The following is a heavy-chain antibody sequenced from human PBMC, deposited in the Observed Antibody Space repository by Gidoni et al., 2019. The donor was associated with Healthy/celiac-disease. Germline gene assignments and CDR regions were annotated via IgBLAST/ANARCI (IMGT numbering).Heavy chain of an antibody. V-gene: IGHV1-24*01. Sequence: QVQLVQSGAEVKKTGASVKVSGKVSGYTLTELSMHWVRQAPGKGLEWRGGFDPDDGETIYAQTFQGRVTMTEDTSTDTAYMELSSLRSEDTAVYYCATVFNSSSWYDLDYWGQGTQVTVSS. J-gene: IGHJ4*02. CDR2: FDPDDGET. CDR1: GYTLTELS. D-gene: IGHD6-13*01. CDR3: ATVFNSSSWYDLDY.